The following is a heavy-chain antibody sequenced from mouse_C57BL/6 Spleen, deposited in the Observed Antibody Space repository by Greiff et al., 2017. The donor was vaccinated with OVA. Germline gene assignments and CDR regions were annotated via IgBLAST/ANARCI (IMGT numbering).Heavy chain of an antibody. CDR2: INPYNGGT. D-gene: IGHD1-1*01. CDR1: GYTFTDYY. CDR3: ARGGIITTVVAARYFDV. V-gene: IGHV1-19*01. Sequence: EVQLQESGPVLVKPGASVKMSCKASGYTFTDYYMNWVKQSHGKSLEWIGVINPYNGGTSYNQKFKGKATSTVDKSSSTAYMELNSLTSEDSAVYYCARGGIITTVVAARYFDVWGTGTTVTVSS. J-gene: IGHJ1*03.